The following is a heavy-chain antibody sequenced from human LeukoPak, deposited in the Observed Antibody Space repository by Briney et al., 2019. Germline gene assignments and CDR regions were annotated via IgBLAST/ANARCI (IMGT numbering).Heavy chain of an antibody. CDR1: GFTFSDYY. CDR2: ISGSSSDT. CDR3: MRVARLADS. Sequence: GGSLRLSCAASGFTFSDYYMNWIRQAPGKGLEWVSYISGSSSDTNYADSVKGRFTISRDNAKNSLYLQMNSLRAEDTAVYYCMRVARLADSWGQGTLVTVSS. V-gene: IGHV3-11*05. J-gene: IGHJ5*01.